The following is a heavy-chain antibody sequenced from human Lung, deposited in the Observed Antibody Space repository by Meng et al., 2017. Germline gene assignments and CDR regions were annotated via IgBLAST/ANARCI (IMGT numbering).Heavy chain of an antibody. CDR2: INDNGDTT. CDR1: GFTFSDFG. V-gene: IGHV3-20*04. Sequence: GESLKTSCAASGFTFSDFGMRWVRQAPGKGLEWVARINDNGDTTTYADSVKGLFTISRDNAKKSLYLQMNSLGVGDTAFYYCARQDSLFDYWGQGALVTVSS. D-gene: IGHD3-22*01. J-gene: IGHJ4*02. CDR3: ARQDSLFDY.